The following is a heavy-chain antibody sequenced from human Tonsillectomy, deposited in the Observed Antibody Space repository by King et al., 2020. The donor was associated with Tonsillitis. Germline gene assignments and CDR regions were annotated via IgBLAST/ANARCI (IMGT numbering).Heavy chain of an antibody. Sequence: QLVQSGAEVKKPGSSVKVSCKASGGTFSSYAISWVRQAPGQGLEWMGRIIPILGIANYAQKFQGRVTITADKSTSTAYMELSSLRSEDTAVYYCASGPPYCGGDCYSIYWGQGTLVTVSS. CDR2: IIPILGIA. V-gene: IGHV1-69*04. CDR3: ASGPPYCGGDCYSIY. J-gene: IGHJ4*02. CDR1: GGTFSSYA. D-gene: IGHD2-21*02.